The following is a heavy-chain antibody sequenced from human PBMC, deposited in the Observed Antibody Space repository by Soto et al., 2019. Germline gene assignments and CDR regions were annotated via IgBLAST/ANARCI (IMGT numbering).Heavy chain of an antibody. CDR1: GFTFSSYG. CDR3: AKLGLELLRSFDY. J-gene: IGHJ4*02. Sequence: QVQLVESGGGVVQPGRSLRLSCASSGFTFSSYGMHWVRQAPGKGLEWVAVISYDGSNKYYADSVKGRFTISRDNSKNTLYLQMNSLRAEDTAVYYCAKLGLELLRSFDYWGQGTLVTVSS. D-gene: IGHD1-7*01. V-gene: IGHV3-30*18. CDR2: ISYDGSNK.